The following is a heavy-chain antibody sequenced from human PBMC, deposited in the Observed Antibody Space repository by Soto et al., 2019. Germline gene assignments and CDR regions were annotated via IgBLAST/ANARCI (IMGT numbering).Heavy chain of an antibody. J-gene: IGHJ6*03. CDR1: GFTFSSYS. CDR3: ASFSDIVVVPAAMWNYYYMDV. Sequence: EVQLVESGGGLVQPGGSLRLSCAASGFTFSSYSMNWVRQAPGKGLEWVSYISSSSSTIYYADSVKGRFTIYRDNAKNSLYLQMNSLRAEDTAVYYCASFSDIVVVPAAMWNYYYMDVWGKGTTVTVSS. D-gene: IGHD2-2*01. CDR2: ISSSSSTI. V-gene: IGHV3-48*01.